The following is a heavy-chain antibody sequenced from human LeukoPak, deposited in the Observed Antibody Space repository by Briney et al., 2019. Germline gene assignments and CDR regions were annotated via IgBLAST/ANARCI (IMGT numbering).Heavy chain of an antibody. CDR3: ASTTGTTRGAFDI. CDR2: IYHSGST. J-gene: IGHJ3*02. D-gene: IGHD1-1*01. Sequence: SETLSLTCTVSGASISSSSYYWGWLRQPPGKGLEWIGSIYHSGSTYYNPSLKSRVTISVDTSKNQFSLKLSSVTAADTAVYYCASTTGTTRGAFDIWGQGTMVTVSS. CDR1: GASISSSSYY. V-gene: IGHV4-39*07.